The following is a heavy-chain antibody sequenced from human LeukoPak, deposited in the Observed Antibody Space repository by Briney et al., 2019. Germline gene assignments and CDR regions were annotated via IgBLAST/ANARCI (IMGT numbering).Heavy chain of an antibody. D-gene: IGHD3-3*01. V-gene: IGHV4-34*01. Sequence: PSETLSLTCAVYGGSFSGYYWSWIRQPPGKGLEWIGEINHSGSTNYNPSLKSRVTISVDTSKNQFSLKLSSVTAADTAVYYCARARTPDITIFGVVSGHHFDYRGQGTLVTVSS. J-gene: IGHJ4*02. CDR3: ARARTPDITIFGVVSGHHFDY. CDR1: GGSFSGYY. CDR2: INHSGST.